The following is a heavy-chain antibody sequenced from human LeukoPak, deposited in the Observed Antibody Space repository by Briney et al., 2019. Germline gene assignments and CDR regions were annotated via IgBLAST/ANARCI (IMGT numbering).Heavy chain of an antibody. CDR1: GFTFSSYG. J-gene: IGHJ4*02. D-gene: IGHD3-22*01. CDR3: AKGGYYDSSGYLDY. CDR2: ISYDGSNK. Sequence: GGSLRLSCAASGFTFSSYGMHWVRQAPGKGLEWVAIISYDGSNKYYVDSVRGRFTISRDNSKNTLDLQMNSLRAEDTAVYYCAKGGYYDSSGYLDYWGQGTLVTVAS. V-gene: IGHV3-30*18.